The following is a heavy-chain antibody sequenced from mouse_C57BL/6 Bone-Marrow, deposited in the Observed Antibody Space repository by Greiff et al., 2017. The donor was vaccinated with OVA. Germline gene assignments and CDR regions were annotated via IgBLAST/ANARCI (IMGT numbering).Heavy chain of an antibody. V-gene: IGHV1-47*01. CDR2: FHPYNDDT. J-gene: IGHJ2*01. CDR1: GYTFTTYP. CDR3: ARRSAQATWVDY. Sequence: VQRVESGAELVKPGASVKMSCKASGYTFTTYPIEWMKQNHGKSLEWIGNFHPYNDDTKYNEKFKGKATLTVEKSSSTVYLELSRLTSDDSAVYYCARRSAQATWVDYWGQGTTLTVSS. D-gene: IGHD3-2*02.